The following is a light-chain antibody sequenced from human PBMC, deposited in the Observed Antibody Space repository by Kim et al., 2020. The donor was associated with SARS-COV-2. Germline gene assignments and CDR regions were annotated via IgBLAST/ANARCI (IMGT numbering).Light chain of an antibody. V-gene: IGKV3-20*01. Sequence: LSPGERATLSCRASQSLRSNCLAWYQQRPGQAPRLLIYGATSRATGIPARFSGSGSGTDFTLTISRLEPQDFAVYYCQQYASSPYTFGQGTKVEI. J-gene: IGKJ2*01. CDR3: QQYASSPYT. CDR2: GAT. CDR1: QSLRSNC.